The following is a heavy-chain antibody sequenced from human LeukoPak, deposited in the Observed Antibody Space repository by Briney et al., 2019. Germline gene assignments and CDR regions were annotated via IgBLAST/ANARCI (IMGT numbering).Heavy chain of an antibody. J-gene: IGHJ4*02. CDR2: ITNDGSST. V-gene: IGHV3-74*01. CDR1: GLTFSSHW. CDR3: AKDHYWSIDY. D-gene: IGHD3-3*01. Sequence: HTGGSLRLSCAASGLTFSSHWMHWVRHAPGKGLVWVSRITNDGSSTTYADSVKGRFTISRDIAKNTLYLQMNSLRAEDTGVYYCAKDHYWSIDYWGRGTLVTVSS.